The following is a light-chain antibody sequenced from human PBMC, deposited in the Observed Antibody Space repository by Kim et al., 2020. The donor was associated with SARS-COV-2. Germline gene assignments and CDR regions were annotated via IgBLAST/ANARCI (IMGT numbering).Light chain of an antibody. V-gene: IGLV3-21*04. CDR3: QVWDSSSDHWV. CDR1: NIGSKS. CDR2: YDS. Sequence: APGKAATIPGGGNNIGSKSVHWYQQKPGQAPVLVIYYDSDRPSGIPERFSGSNSGNTATLTISRVEAGDEADYYCQVWDSSSDHWVFGGGTQLTVL. J-gene: IGLJ3*02.